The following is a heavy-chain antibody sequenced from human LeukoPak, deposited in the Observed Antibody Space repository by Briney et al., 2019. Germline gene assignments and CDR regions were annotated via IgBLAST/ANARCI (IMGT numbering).Heavy chain of an antibody. CDR3: AREAYYYYYMDV. CDR2: IYYSGST. J-gene: IGHJ6*03. CDR1: GGSISSSSYY. V-gene: IGHV4-39*07. Sequence: SETLSLTCTVSGGSISSSSYYWGWIRQPPGKGLEWIGSIYYSGSTYYNPSLKSRVTISVDTSKNQFSLKLSSVTAADTAVYYCAREAYYYYYMDVWGKGTTVTVSS.